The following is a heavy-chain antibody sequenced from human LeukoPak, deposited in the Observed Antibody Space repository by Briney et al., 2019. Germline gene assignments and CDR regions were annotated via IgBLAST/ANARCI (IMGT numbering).Heavy chain of an antibody. V-gene: IGHV3-23*01. CDR2: ISGSGDST. CDR1: GFTFNNYA. J-gene: IGHJ4*02. D-gene: IGHD6-13*01. CDR3: AKSRIAAAGCFDY. Sequence: GGSLRLSCAASGFTFNNYAMSWVRQAPGKGLEWVSAISGSGDSTHYADSVKGRFTISRDNSKNTLYLQMNSLRAEDTAVYSCAKSRIAAAGCFDYWGQGTLVTVSS.